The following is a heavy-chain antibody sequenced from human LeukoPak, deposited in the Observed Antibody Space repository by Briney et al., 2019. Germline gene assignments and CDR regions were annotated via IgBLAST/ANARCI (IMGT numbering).Heavy chain of an antibody. CDR3: ARGTFGVDY. J-gene: IGHJ4*02. Sequence: GGSLRLSCAPSGFTLTNFGMHWVRQAPGKGPEWVAITWYDGSKKYYADSVKGRFTISRDNSKNRLYLQMNSLRAEDTAVYYCARGTFGVDYWGQGTLVTVSS. D-gene: IGHD3-10*01. CDR2: TWYDGSKK. V-gene: IGHV3-33*01. CDR1: GFTLTNFG.